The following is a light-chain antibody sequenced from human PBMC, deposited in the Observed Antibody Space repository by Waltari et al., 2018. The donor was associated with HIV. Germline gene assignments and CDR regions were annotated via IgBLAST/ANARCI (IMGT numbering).Light chain of an antibody. CDR3: QKYNNAPRT. J-gene: IGKJ1*01. Sequence: DIQMTQSPSTLSAFIGDRVTITCRASQSIMQWLAWYQQKPGKAPKLLIYKASVLESGVPSRFSGSGSGTDFTLTISSLQPVDSATYYCQKYNNAPRTFGQGTKVEIK. CDR1: QSIMQW. V-gene: IGKV1-5*03. CDR2: KAS.